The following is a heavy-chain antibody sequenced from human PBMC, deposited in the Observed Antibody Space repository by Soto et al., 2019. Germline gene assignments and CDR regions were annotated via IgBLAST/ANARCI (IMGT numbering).Heavy chain of an antibody. D-gene: IGHD2-21*02. V-gene: IGHV3-23*01. Sequence: EVQLLESGGGLVQPGGSLRLSCAASGFTFSSYAMSWVRQAPGKGLEWVSAISGSGGSTYYADSVKGRSTISRDNSKNTLYLQMNSLRAEDTAVYYGAKWKVTPGRYFDLWGRGTLVTVSS. J-gene: IGHJ2*01. CDR3: AKWKVTPGRYFDL. CDR1: GFTFSSYA. CDR2: ISGSGGST.